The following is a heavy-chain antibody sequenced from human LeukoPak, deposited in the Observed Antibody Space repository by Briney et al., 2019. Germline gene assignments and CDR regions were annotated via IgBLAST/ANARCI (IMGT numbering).Heavy chain of an antibody. D-gene: IGHD3-3*01. CDR2: TNPDGSIK. V-gene: IGHV3-7*01. J-gene: IGHJ4*02. CDR1: GFIFGGYW. CDR3: VSGFLQWLY. Sequence: GGSLRLSCAASGFIFGGYWMSWVRQAPGRGLEWVANTNPDGSIKYYVDSVNGRFTISRDNAKNPLYLQMNSLRAEDTAVYYCVSGFLQWLYWGQGTLVTVSS.